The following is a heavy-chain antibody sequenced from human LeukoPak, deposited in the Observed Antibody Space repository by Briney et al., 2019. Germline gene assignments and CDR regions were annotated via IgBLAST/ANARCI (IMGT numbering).Heavy chain of an antibody. Sequence: ASVKVSCKVSGYTLTELSMHWVRQAPGKGLEWMGGFDPEDGETIYAQKFQGRVTMTTDTSTSTAYMELRSLRSDDTAVYYCARQHNYDSSGYYYYWGRGTLVTVSS. V-gene: IGHV1-24*01. D-gene: IGHD3-22*01. J-gene: IGHJ4*02. CDR1: GYTLTELS. CDR2: FDPEDGET. CDR3: ARQHNYDSSGYYYY.